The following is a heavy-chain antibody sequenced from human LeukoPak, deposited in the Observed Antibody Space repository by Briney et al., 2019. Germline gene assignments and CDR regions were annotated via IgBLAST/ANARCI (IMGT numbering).Heavy chain of an antibody. J-gene: IGHJ4*02. V-gene: IGHV1-18*01. CDR3: ARVADIVATILGRGYYFDY. Sequence: ASVKVSCKASGYTFTSYGISWVRQAPGQGLEWKGWIRAYNGNTNYAQKLQGRVTMTTDTSTSTAYMELRSLRSDDTAVYYCARVADIVATILGRGYYFDYWGQGTLVTVSS. D-gene: IGHD5-12*01. CDR1: GYTFTSYG. CDR2: IRAYNGNT.